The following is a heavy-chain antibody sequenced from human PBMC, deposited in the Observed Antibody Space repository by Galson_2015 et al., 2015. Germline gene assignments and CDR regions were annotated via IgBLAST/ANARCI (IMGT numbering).Heavy chain of an antibody. Sequence: SLRLSCAASGFTFRNYGMSWVRQAPGKGLEWVSGISDSGGNTFYADSVKGRFTISRDSSKNTLYMQMNSLRGEDTAVYFCVKRGSGYSGYDVWGQGTMVTVSS. CDR1: GFTFRNYG. CDR2: ISDSGGNT. J-gene: IGHJ3*01. D-gene: IGHD5-12*01. CDR3: VKRGSGYSGYDV. V-gene: IGHV3-23*01.